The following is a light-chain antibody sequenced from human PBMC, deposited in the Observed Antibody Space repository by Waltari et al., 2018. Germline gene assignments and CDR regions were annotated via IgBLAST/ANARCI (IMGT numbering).Light chain of an antibody. J-gene: IGLJ3*02. V-gene: IGLV3-19*01. Sequence: SSELTQDPAVSVALGQTVRFTCQGDSHRTSYSRWYQLKPGQAPVLVIYGKDKRPSGIPDRISGYSSGTTSSLTITGAQAEDEADYYCSSRNGRANQVVFAGGTKVTVL. CDR2: GKD. CDR3: SSRNGRANQVV. CDR1: SHRTSY.